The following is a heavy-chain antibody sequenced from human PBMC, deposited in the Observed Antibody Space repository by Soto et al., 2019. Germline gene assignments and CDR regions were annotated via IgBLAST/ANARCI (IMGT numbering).Heavy chain of an antibody. CDR2: ISYDGSNK. Sequence: QVQLVESGGGVVQPGRSLRLSCAASGFTFSSYALHWVRQAPGKGLEWVAVISYDGSNKYYADSVKGRFTISRDNSKNTLYLQMNSLRAEDTAVYYCARVTVTTRYFDYWGQGTLVTVSP. V-gene: IGHV3-30-3*01. J-gene: IGHJ4*02. CDR1: GFTFSSYA. D-gene: IGHD4-17*01. CDR3: ARVTVTTRYFDY.